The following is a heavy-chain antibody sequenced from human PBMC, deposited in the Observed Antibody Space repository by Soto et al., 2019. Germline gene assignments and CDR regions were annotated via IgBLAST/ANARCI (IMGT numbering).Heavy chain of an antibody. Sequence: PGGSLRLSCSASVFTFSDYQMSWIRQAPGKGLEWVSYISSSGSIIYYADSVKGRFTISRDNARNSLYLQMNSLRAEDTAVYYCARDRGYYDSDLYFDDWGPGQLVT. D-gene: IGHD3-22*01. V-gene: IGHV3-11*01. J-gene: IGHJ4*02. CDR2: ISSSGSII. CDR1: VFTFSDYQ. CDR3: ARDRGYYDSDLYFDD.